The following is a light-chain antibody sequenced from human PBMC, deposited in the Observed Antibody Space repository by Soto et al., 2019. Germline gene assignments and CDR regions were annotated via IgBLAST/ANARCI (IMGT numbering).Light chain of an antibody. CDR2: TNN. J-gene: IGLJ1*01. Sequence: SVLTQPPSASGTPGQRVTISCSGGSSNIGTNTVNWYQQLPGTAPKLLIYTNNQRPSGVPDRFSGSKSGTSASLAISGLQSEDEADYYCAAWDDSLNGYVFGTGTKLTVL. V-gene: IGLV1-44*01. CDR1: SSNIGTNT. CDR3: AAWDDSLNGYV.